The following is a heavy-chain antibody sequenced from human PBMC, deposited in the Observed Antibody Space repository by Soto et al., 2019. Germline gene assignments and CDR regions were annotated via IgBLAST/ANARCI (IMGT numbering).Heavy chain of an antibody. V-gene: IGHV4-59*08. J-gene: IGHJ4*02. Sequence: SXTLSLTCTVSGGSISSYYCSWIMQPPGKGLEWIGNIYYSGDTIYNPALKSRVTMSVDTSKNQFSLKVNSVTAADTAVYFCARRSRGFDYFDYWGQGTLVTVSS. CDR3: ARRSRGFDYFDY. CDR2: IYYSGDT. D-gene: IGHD6-19*01. CDR1: GGSISSYY.